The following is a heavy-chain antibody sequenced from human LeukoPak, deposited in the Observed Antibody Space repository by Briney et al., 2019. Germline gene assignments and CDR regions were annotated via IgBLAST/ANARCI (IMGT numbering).Heavy chain of an antibody. CDR2: ISGSGGST. Sequence: GGSLRLSCAASGFTLSSYAMSWVRQAPGKGLEWVSAISGSGGSTYYADSVKGRFTISRDNSKNTLYLQMNSLRAEDTAVYYCARTEGLYYDSSKRDWYFDLWGRGTLVTVSS. V-gene: IGHV3-23*01. J-gene: IGHJ2*01. D-gene: IGHD3-22*01. CDR3: ARTEGLYYDSSKRDWYFDL. CDR1: GFTLSSYA.